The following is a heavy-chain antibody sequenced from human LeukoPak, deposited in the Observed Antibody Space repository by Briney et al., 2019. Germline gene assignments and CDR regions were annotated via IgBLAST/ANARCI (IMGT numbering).Heavy chain of an antibody. V-gene: IGHV6-1*01. D-gene: IGHD3-10*01. Sequence: SQTLSLTCAIFGDSVSSNSGAWNWIRQSPSRGLEWLGRAYYRSQWYNDYAFPVKGRIAINADTSENHFSLQLNSVTPEDTAVYYCAREEAGTYGFQYWGQGTLVTVSS. J-gene: IGHJ4*02. CDR3: AREEAGTYGFQY. CDR2: AYYRSQWYN. CDR1: GDSVSSNSGA.